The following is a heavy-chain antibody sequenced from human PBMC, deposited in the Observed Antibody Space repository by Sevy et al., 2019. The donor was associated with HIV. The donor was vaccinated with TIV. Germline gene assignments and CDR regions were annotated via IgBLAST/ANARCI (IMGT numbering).Heavy chain of an antibody. V-gene: IGHV4-39*01. CDR2: IYYSGST. J-gene: IGHJ4*02. CDR3: ARRDSGLLDY. Sequence: SETLSLTYTVSGGSISSSSYYWGWIRQPPGKGLEWIGSIYYSGSTYYNPSLKSRVTISVDTSKNQFSLKLSSVTAADTAVYYCARRDSGLLDYWGQGTLVTVSS. CDR1: GGSISSSSYY. D-gene: IGHD1-26*01.